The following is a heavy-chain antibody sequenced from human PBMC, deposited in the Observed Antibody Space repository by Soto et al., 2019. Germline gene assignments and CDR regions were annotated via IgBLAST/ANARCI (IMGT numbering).Heavy chain of an antibody. V-gene: IGHV4-34*01. Sequence: QVQLQQWGAGLLKPSETLSLTCAVYGGSFSGYYWSWIRQPPGKGLEWIGEINHSGSTNYNPSLKSRVTISVDTSKNQFSLKLSSVTAADTAVYYCAARFEEYYFDYWGQGTLVTVSS. J-gene: IGHJ4*02. CDR1: GGSFSGYY. CDR2: INHSGST. CDR3: AARFEEYYFDY. D-gene: IGHD3-16*01.